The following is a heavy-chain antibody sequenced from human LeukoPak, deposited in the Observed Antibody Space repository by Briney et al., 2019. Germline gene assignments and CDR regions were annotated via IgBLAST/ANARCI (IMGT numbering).Heavy chain of an antibody. CDR2: IYPGDSDT. Sequence: GESLQISCQGSGYIFTSYWIGWGRQLPGKGLEWMGIIYPGDSDTRYSPSFQGQVTISADKSISTAYLQWSILKTSDTAMYYCARWRVGAIRLPFEYWGQGPLVTVSS. V-gene: IGHV5-51*01. CDR3: ARWRVGAIRLPFEY. D-gene: IGHD1-26*01. J-gene: IGHJ4*02. CDR1: GYIFTSYW.